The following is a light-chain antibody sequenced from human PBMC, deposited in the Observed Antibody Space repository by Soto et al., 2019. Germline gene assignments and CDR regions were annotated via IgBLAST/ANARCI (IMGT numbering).Light chain of an antibody. J-gene: IGLJ1*01. V-gene: IGLV2-14*01. CDR3: SSYKSSRTL. CDR1: SSDVGSYNY. Sequence: QSVLTQPASVSGSPGQSITISCTGTSSDVGSYNYVSWYQQHPGKAPKLMIYEVSDRPSGISSRFSGSKSGNTASLTISGLQTEEEADYYCSSYKSSRTLFGNGTKLTV. CDR2: EVS.